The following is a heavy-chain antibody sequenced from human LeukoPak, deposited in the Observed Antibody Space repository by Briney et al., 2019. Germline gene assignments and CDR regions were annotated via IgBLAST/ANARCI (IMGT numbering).Heavy chain of an antibody. D-gene: IGHD6-6*01. Sequence: PGGSLRLSCAASGFTFSDYYMSWIRQAPGKGLEWVSYISSSGSTIYYADSVKGRFTSSSDNSKNLLYLQTNSLRAEDTAVYYCARDLSSSYFDYWGQGTLVTVSS. CDR1: GFTFSDYY. J-gene: IGHJ4*02. CDR3: ARDLSSSYFDY. V-gene: IGHV3-11*04. CDR2: ISSSGSTI.